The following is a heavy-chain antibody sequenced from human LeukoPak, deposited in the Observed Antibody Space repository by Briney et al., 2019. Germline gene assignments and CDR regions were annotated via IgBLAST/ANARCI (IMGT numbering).Heavy chain of an antibody. CDR3: AREEVATIIDY. CDR1: GFTFSSYS. CDR2: ISSSSTNI. V-gene: IGHV3-48*01. D-gene: IGHD5-12*01. Sequence: GGSLRLSCAASGFTFSSYSMNWVRQAPGKGLVWVSFISSSSTNIYYADSVKGRYTISRDNAKNSLYLQMNSLTAEDTAVYYCAREEVATIIDYWGQGTLVTVSS. J-gene: IGHJ4*02.